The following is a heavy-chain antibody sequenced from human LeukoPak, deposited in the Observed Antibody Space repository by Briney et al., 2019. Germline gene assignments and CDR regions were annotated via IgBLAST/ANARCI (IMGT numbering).Heavy chain of an antibody. J-gene: IGHJ5*02. CDR1: GFTFSSYA. CDR3: AKDLLSIRYCSSTSCYNP. CDR2: ISGSGGST. D-gene: IGHD2-2*02. V-gene: IGHV3-23*01. Sequence: GGSLRLSCAASGFTFSSYAMSWVRQAPGKGLEWVSAISGSGGSTYYADSVKGRFTISRDNSKNTLYLQMNSLRAEDTAVYYYAKDLLSIRYCSSTSCYNPWGQGTLVTVSS.